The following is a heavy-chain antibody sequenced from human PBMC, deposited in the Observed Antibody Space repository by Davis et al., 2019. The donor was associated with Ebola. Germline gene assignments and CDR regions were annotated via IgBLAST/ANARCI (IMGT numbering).Heavy chain of an antibody. CDR1: GFTLRNYW. Sequence: GESLKISCAASGFTLRNYWMHCVRQAPGKGLVWVARINSDGSMTNYADSVKGRFTISRDNAKNTLYLQMNSLRAEDTAVYYCTRVRGVDFDYWGQGTLVTVSS. CDR3: TRVRGVDFDY. D-gene: IGHD2-8*01. V-gene: IGHV3-74*01. CDR2: INSDGSMT. J-gene: IGHJ4*02.